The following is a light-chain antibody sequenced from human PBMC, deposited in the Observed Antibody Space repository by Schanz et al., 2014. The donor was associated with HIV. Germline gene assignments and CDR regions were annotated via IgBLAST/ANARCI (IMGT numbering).Light chain of an antibody. CDR2: DAS. Sequence: EIVLTQSPGTLSLSPGERATLSCRASQSVRNNLAWYQQKPGQAPRLLMYDASSRATGFPDRFRGSGSGTDFTLTISGLEPEDFAVYYCQHYGDSRGTFGGGTEVDIK. J-gene: IGKJ4*01. CDR3: QHYGDSRGT. CDR1: QSVRNN. V-gene: IGKV3-20*01.